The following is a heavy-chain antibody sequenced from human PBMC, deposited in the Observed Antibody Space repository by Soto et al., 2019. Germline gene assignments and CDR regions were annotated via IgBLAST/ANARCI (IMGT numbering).Heavy chain of an antibody. CDR3: ARDVGYCSSTSCRLGNWFDP. V-gene: IGHV4-59*01. CDR2: IYYSGST. D-gene: IGHD2-2*01. Sequence: PSETLSLTCTVSGGSISSYYWSWIRQPPGKGLEWIGYIYYSGSTNYNPSLKSRVTISVDTSKNQFSLKLSSVTAADTAVYYCARDVGYCSSTSCRLGNWFDPWGQGTPVTVSS. J-gene: IGHJ5*02. CDR1: GGSISSYY.